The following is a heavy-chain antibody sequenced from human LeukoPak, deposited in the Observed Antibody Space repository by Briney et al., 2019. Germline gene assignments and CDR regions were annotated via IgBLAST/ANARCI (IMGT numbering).Heavy chain of an antibody. CDR1: RFTVSSNY. J-gene: IGHJ6*03. D-gene: IGHD5-12*01. CDR3: ARAPPAADIALGYYMDV. V-gene: IGHV3-53*01. CDR2: IYSGGST. Sequence: GGSLRLSCAASRFTVSSNYMSWVRQAPGKGLEWVSVIYSGGSTYYADSVKGRFTISRDNSKNTLYLQMNSLRAEDTAVYYCARAPPAADIALGYYMDVWGRGATVTVSS.